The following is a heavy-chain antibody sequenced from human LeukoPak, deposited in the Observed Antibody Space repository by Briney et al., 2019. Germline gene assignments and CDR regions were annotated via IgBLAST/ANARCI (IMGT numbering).Heavy chain of an antibody. CDR1: GGTFSSYA. V-gene: IGHV1-69*04. Sequence: SVKVSRKASGGTFSSYAISWVRQAPGQGLEWMGRVIPILGIANYAQKFQGRVTITADKSTSTAYMELSSLRSEDTAVYYCANLGSDTAMAKSWGQGTLVTVLS. CDR2: VIPILGIA. J-gene: IGHJ5*02. CDR3: ANLGSDTAMAKS. D-gene: IGHD5-18*01.